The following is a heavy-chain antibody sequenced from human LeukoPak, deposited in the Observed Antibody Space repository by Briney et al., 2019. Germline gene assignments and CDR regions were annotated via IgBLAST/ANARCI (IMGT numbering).Heavy chain of an antibody. CDR2: IYHSGNT. J-gene: IGHJ4*02. CDR3: ARASFPGDPPYY. CDR1: GDSISSGYY. D-gene: IGHD4-17*01. V-gene: IGHV4-38-2*02. Sequence: SQTLSLTCTVSGDSISSGYYWGWIRQPPGKGLEWIGSIYHSGNTYSDPSLKTRVTMSVDTSKNQFSLKLTSVTAADTAVYYCARASFPGDPPYYWGQGTLVTVSS.